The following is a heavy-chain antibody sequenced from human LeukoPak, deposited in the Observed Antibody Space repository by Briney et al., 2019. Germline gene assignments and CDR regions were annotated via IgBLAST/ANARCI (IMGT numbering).Heavy chain of an antibody. CDR3: AIGPDYGSGGS. D-gene: IGHD3-10*01. CDR2: MSHEGSDK. CDR1: GFNLSTYG. V-gene: IGHV3-30*03. J-gene: IGHJ5*02. Sequence: GGSLRLSCAASGFNLSTYGMHWVRQAPGKGLEWVAAMSHEGSDKYYSDSVKGRFTISRDSSKNTLYVQMNSLRVEDTGLYYCAIGPDYGSGGSWGQGTLVTVSS.